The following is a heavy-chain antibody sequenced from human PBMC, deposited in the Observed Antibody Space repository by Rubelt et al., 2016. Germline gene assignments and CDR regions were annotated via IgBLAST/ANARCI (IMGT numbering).Heavy chain of an antibody. Sequence: QVQLVQSGAEVKKPGASVKVSCKASGYTFTSYDINWVRQATGQGLEWMEWMNPNSGNTGYAQKFQGRVTMTRNTSISTAYMELSSLRSEDTAVYYCARDRIAARLVSLDAFDIWGQGTMVTVSS. CDR3: ARDRIAARLVSLDAFDI. CDR2: MNPNSGNT. J-gene: IGHJ3*02. D-gene: IGHD6-6*01. V-gene: IGHV1-8*01. CDR1: GYTFTSYD.